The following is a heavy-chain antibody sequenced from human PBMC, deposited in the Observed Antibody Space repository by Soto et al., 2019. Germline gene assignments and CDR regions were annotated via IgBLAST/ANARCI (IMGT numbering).Heavy chain of an antibody. CDR1: GGSFSGYY. CDR3: ARGWSGWRVWLDY. J-gene: IGHJ4*02. D-gene: IGHD6-19*01. V-gene: IGHV4-34*01. CDR2: INHSGST. Sequence: KTSETLSLTCAVYGGSFSGYYWSWIRQPPGKGLEWIGEINHSGSTNYNPSLKSRVTISVDTSKNQFSLKLSSVTAADTAVYYCARGWSGWRVWLDYWGQGTLVTVSS.